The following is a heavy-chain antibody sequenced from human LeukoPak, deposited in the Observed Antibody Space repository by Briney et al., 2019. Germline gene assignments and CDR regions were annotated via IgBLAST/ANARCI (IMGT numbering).Heavy chain of an antibody. CDR1: GGSISSRH. Sequence: SETLSLTCIVSGGSISSRHWSWIRQPAGKGLEWIGHISSSGSSYYNPSLKSRVTMSVDTSTNHFSLKLTSVTAADTAVYYCARRWTGEDAFDIWGQGTMVTASS. CDR2: ISSSGSS. J-gene: IGHJ3*02. V-gene: IGHV4-4*07. CDR3: ARRWTGEDAFDI. D-gene: IGHD3/OR15-3a*01.